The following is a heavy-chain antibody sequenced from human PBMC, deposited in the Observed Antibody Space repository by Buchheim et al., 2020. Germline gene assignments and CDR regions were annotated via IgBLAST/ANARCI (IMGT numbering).Heavy chain of an antibody. V-gene: IGHV3-21*01. CDR3: ARDLLSTLDSSGWYPRWFDP. D-gene: IGHD6-19*01. CDR2: ISSSSSYI. CDR1: GFTFSSYS. J-gene: IGHJ5*02. Sequence: EVQLVESGGGLVKPGGSLRLSCAASGFTFSSYSMNWVRQAPGKGLEWVSSISSSSSYIYYAHHVKGRFTISRDNAKNSLYLQMNSLRAEDTAVYYCARDLLSTLDSSGWYPRWFDPWGQGTL.